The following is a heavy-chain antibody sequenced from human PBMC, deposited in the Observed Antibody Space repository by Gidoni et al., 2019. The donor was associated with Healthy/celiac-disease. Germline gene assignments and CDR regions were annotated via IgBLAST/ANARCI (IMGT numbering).Heavy chain of an antibody. CDR1: GGPISSYY. V-gene: IGHV4-59*01. D-gene: IGHD3-10*01. J-gene: IGHJ5*02. CDR2: IYYSGST. CDR3: ARDRDSMVRGVIPRGWFDP. Sequence: QVQLQESGPGLVKPSETLSLTCTVSGGPISSYYWSWIRHPPGKGLEWIGYIYYSGSTNYNPSLKSRVTISVDTSKNQFSLKLSSVTAADTAVYYCARDRDSMVRGVIPRGWFDPWGQGTLVTVSS.